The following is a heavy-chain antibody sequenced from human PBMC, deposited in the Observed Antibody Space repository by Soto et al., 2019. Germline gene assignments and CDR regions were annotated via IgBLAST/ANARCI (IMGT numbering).Heavy chain of an antibody. CDR3: ATVLRGEEPYGMDV. J-gene: IGHJ6*02. CDR2: FDPEDGET. Sequence: ASVKVSCKVSGYTLTELSMHWVRQAPGKGLEWMGGFDPEDGETIYAQKFQGRVTMTEDTSTHTAYMELSSLRSEDTAVYYCATVLRGEEPYGMDVWGQGTTVTVSS. V-gene: IGHV1-24*01. CDR1: GYTLTELS. D-gene: IGHD3-10*01.